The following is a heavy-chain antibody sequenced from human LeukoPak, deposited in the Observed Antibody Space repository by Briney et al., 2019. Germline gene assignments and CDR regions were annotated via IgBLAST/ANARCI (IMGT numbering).Heavy chain of an antibody. CDR3: ASSSGSQLFDY. J-gene: IGHJ4*02. V-gene: IGHV4-59*01. D-gene: IGHD5-12*01. Sequence: SETLSLTCTVSGGSISSYYCSWIGQPPGKGLEWIGYIYYSGSTNYNPSLKSRVTISVDTSKNQFSLKLSSVTAADTAVYYCASSSGSQLFDYWGQGTLVTVSS. CDR1: GGSISSYY. CDR2: IYYSGST.